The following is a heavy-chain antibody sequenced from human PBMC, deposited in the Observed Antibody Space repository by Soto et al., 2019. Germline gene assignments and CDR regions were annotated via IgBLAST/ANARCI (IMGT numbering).Heavy chain of an antibody. Sequence: XGXLRLSCAASGVTFSSYGMHWVRKAPGKGLEWVAVISYDGSNKYYADSVKGRFTISRDNSKNTLYLQMDSLRAEDTAVYYCAKTWIQLPFYYYYGMDVWGQGTTVTVSS. D-gene: IGHD5-18*01. V-gene: IGHV3-30*18. CDR1: GVTFSSYG. J-gene: IGHJ6*02. CDR3: AKTWIQLPFYYYYGMDV. CDR2: ISYDGSNK.